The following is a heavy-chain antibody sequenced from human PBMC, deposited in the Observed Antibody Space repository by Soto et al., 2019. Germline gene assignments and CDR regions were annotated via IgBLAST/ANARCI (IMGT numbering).Heavy chain of an antibody. J-gene: IGHJ4*02. V-gene: IGHV4-4*07. Sequence: QEQLQESGPGLVKPSETLSLTCTVSGGSISSNFWSWIRQPAGKGLEWIGRIYSSGSTHYNPSLKSRVTMSVDTSQNQFSLNLSSGTAADTAVYFCARGPPFDYWGQGTLVIVSS. CDR1: GGSISSNF. CDR3: ARGPPFDY. CDR2: IYSSGST.